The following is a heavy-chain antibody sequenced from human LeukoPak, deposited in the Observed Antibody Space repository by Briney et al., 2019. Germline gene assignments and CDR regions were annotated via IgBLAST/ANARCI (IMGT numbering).Heavy chain of an antibody. CDR1: GLTVSSNY. CDR3: ARRVYNSGWYIDY. CDR2: IYIDGIT. Sequence: GGSLRLSCAASGLTVSSNYMSWVRQAPGKGLEYVSVIYIDGITYYAESVKGRFTISRDNAKNSLYLQMNSLRAEDTAVYYCARRVYNSGWYIDYWGQGTLVTVSS. V-gene: IGHV3-53*01. D-gene: IGHD6-19*01. J-gene: IGHJ4*02.